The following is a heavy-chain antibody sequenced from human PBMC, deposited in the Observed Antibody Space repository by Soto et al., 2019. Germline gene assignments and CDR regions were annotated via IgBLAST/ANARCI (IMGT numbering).Heavy chain of an antibody. CDR1: GGSISSSSYY. Sequence: SETLSLTCTVSGGSISSSSYYWGWIRQPPGKGLEWIGSIYYSGSTYYNPSLKSRVTISVDTSKNQFSLKLSSVTAADTAVYYCARGRIWFGELKYPDYYYYYMDVWGKGTTVTVSS. J-gene: IGHJ6*03. V-gene: IGHV4-39*01. D-gene: IGHD3-10*01. CDR2: IYYSGST. CDR3: ARGRIWFGELKYPDYYYYYMDV.